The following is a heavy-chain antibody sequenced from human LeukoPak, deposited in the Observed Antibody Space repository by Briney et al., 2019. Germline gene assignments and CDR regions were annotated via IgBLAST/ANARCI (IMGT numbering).Heavy chain of an antibody. J-gene: IGHJ4*02. CDR2: ISYDGRQK. Sequence: PGGSLRLSCAASGFIFSSYAMSWVRQAPGKGLEWVAVISYDGRQKYYADSVKGRFTISRDNSKNTLFLQMNSLRDEDTAVYYCTRVYLERLTAGYFDHWGQGTLVTVSP. CDR1: GFIFSSYA. V-gene: IGHV3-30*14. CDR3: TRVYLERLTAGYFDH. D-gene: IGHD2-8*01.